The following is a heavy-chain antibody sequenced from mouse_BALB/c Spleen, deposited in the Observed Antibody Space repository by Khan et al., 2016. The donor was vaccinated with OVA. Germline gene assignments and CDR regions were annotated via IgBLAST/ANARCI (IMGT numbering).Heavy chain of an antibody. V-gene: IGHV1-77*01. Sequence: QVQLKESGAELARPGASVKLSCKASGYTFTDYYINWVKQRTGQGLEWIGEISPGSGDTYYNERFKGKATLTAATPPSTAYLQLSSLTSEASTVYFCARRNYFGYTFAYWGQGTLVTVSA. J-gene: IGHJ3*01. D-gene: IGHD1-2*01. CDR2: ISPGSGDT. CDR1: GYTFTDYY. CDR3: ARRNYFGYTFAY.